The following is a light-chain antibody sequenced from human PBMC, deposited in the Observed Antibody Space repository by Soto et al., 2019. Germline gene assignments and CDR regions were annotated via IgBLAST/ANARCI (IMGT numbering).Light chain of an antibody. CDR2: DAS. J-gene: IGKJ4*01. CDR1: QTVSSNY. CDR3: QQHDDLPRGT. Sequence: EVVLTQSPATLSLSPGERATLSCGASQTVSSNYLAWYQQKPGLAPRLLIYDASTTATGIPDRFRGSGSGTDFTLTISSREPEDSAVYYCQQHDDLPRGTFGGGTKVEIK. V-gene: IGKV3D-20*01.